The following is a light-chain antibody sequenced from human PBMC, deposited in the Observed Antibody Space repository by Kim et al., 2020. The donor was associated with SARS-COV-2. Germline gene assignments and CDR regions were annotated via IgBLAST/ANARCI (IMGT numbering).Light chain of an antibody. CDR1: QRINSY. CDR3: QQNYRPPLT. Sequence: DIQMTQSPSSLSASVGDRVTITCRASQRINSYVNWYQQKPGKAPKLLIFCASNLQSGVPSRFSGSGSGTDFTLTISSLQPEDFASYYCQQNYRPPLTFGQGTKLEI. V-gene: IGKV1-39*01. J-gene: IGKJ2*01. CDR2: CAS.